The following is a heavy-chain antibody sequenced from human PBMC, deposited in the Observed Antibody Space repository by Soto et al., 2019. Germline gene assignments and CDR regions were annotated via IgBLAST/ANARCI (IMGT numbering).Heavy chain of an antibody. CDR3: ARDSADGAGIGWDY. D-gene: IGHD6-13*01. CDR2: INTKTDDR. CDR1: GYIFSDYY. J-gene: IGHJ4*01. Sequence: QVQLVQSGAEVKRPGASVKVSCKASGYIFSDYYIHWVRQAPGPGPEWGGWINTKTDDRRYARKFRGRVAVTMDTSFNTVYMDWSWLTSDDTAIYYWARDSADGAGIGWDYWGQGTLVTVSS. V-gene: IGHV1-2*02.